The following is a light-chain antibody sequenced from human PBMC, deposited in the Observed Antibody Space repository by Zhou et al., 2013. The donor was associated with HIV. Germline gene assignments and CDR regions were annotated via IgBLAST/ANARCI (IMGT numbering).Light chain of an antibody. V-gene: IGKV3-20*01. J-gene: IGKJ5*01. CDR1: QSFGTK. CDR2: GAS. CDR3: QQYGTSAIT. Sequence: EIVLTQSPGTLSLSPGERATLSCRASQSFGTKLAWYQQKPGQAPRLLIYGASSRATGIPERFRGGGSGTNFTLTITRLEPEDFAAYHCQQYGTSAITFGQGTRLEMK.